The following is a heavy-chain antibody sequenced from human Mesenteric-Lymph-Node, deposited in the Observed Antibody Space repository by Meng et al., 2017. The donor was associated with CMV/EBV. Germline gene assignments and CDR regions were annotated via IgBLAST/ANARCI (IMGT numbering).Heavy chain of an antibody. J-gene: IGHJ5*02. D-gene: IGHD3-16*01. CDR3: ARDGANSWNWFDP. V-gene: IGHV4-4*02. Sequence: VCCDSSATGRWWGWVRPSPGKGLEWIGGVRRSGSINYHPSLKSRVTIVVDQSKNQFSLKLSSVTAADTAMYYCARDGANSWNWFDPWGQGTLVTVSS. CDR1: CDSSATGRW. CDR2: VRRSGSI.